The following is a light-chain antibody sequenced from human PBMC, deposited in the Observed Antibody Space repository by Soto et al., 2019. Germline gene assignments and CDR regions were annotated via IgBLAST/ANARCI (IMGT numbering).Light chain of an antibody. CDR3: QQRSNWPPIT. CDR1: QSVSDK. Sequence: EIVMTQSPATVSVSPGERATLSCRASQSVSDKLAWYQQKPGQAPRLLIYHASARATGIPARFSGSGSGTEFTLTISSLEPEDFAVYYCQQRSNWPPITFGQGTRLENK. J-gene: IGKJ5*01. V-gene: IGKV3-15*01. CDR2: HAS.